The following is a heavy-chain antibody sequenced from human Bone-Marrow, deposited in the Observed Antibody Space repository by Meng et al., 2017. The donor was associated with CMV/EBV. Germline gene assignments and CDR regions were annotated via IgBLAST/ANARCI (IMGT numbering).Heavy chain of an antibody. CDR1: GGPISRGGYY. CDR2: IYYSGST. J-gene: IGHJ4*02. V-gene: IGHV4-31*02. D-gene: IGHD5-24*01. Sequence: VSGGPISRGGYYWSWLRQHPGKGLEWIGYIYYSGSTYYDPSLKSRVTISVDTSKNQFSLKLSSVTAADTAVYYCASTGDGYNLPIDYWGQGTLVTVSS. CDR3: ASTGDGYNLPIDY.